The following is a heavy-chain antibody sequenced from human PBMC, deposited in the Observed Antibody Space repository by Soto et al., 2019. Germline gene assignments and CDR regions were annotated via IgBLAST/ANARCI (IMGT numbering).Heavy chain of an antibody. J-gene: IGHJ4*02. D-gene: IGHD6-13*01. CDR3: AKSLAARKAGFDC. CDR2: SYPGESDT. Sequence: GESLKIACKGSGYSFTSYGIGCVRQMPGKGLQWMGISYPGESDTRYSPSFQGQVTISADKSISTAYLQWSSLKASDPAMHYWAKSLAARKAGFDCWGQGTMVNVSS. CDR1: GYSFTSYG. V-gene: IGHV5-51*01.